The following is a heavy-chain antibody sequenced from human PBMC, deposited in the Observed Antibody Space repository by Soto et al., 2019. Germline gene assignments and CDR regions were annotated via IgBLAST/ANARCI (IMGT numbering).Heavy chain of an antibody. V-gene: IGHV1-24*01. D-gene: IGHD2-2*01. CDR3: TIAAYCSGATCYSGYNWFHP. Sequence: ASVKVSCKVSGYTLSEVAIHWVRQTPGEGLEWIGGFDPENDETSYAQNFQGRVTLSEDTSTDTAYLELSGLRSEDTAIYYCTIAAYCSGATCYSGYNWFHPWGQGSLVTVAA. CDR1: GYTLSEVA. CDR2: FDPENDET. J-gene: IGHJ5*02.